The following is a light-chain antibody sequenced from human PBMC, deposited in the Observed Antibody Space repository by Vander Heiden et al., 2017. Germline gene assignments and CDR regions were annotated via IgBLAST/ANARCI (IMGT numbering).Light chain of an antibody. CDR2: EAS. CDR1: KDISNY. CDR3: QQYDNLPAST. V-gene: IGKV1-33*01. Sequence: DIQMTQSPSSLSASVGDRVTITCQATKDISNYLNWYQQKPGKAPKLLIYEASNLETGVPSRFSGSGAGTDFTITISSLQPEDIATYYCQQYDNLPASTFGQGTRLEIK. J-gene: IGKJ5*01.